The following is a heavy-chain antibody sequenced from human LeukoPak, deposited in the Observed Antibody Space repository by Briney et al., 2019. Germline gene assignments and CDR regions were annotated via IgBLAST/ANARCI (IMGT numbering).Heavy chain of an antibody. CDR2: IYPGDSDT. CDR1: GYSFTSYW. Sequence: GESLKISCKGSGYSFTSYWIGWVRQMPGKGLEWMGIIYPGDSDTRYSPSFQGQVTISADKSISTAYLQWSSLKASDTAMYYCARSNYVWGSYRIPFDYWGQGTLVTVSS. CDR3: ARSNYVWGSYRIPFDY. D-gene: IGHD3-16*02. J-gene: IGHJ4*02. V-gene: IGHV5-51*01.